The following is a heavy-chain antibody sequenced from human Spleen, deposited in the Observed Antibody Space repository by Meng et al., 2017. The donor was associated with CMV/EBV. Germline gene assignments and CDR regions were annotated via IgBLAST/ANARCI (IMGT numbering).Heavy chain of an antibody. D-gene: IGHD1-1*01. CDR2: ITASGGNM. CDR1: GFAFSDYY. J-gene: IGHJ4*02. Sequence: GESLKISCAASGFAFSDYYMSWVRQAPGKGLEWVSFITASGGNMYYADSMKGRFTISRDKAKKSLYLQMNSLRAEDTAVYYCARAGWNANNIDSWGQGTLVTVSS. V-gene: IGHV3-11*01. CDR3: ARAGWNANNIDS.